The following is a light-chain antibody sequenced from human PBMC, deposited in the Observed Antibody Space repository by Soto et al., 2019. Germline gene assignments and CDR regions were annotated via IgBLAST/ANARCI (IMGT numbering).Light chain of an antibody. V-gene: IGKV3-15*01. CDR3: QQYIRWPLT. J-gene: IGKJ4*01. Sequence: EIVMTQSPTNLSVSPGERATLSCRASQSVSSNLAWYQQKPGQAPSLLIYGASTRATGTPARFSGSGSGTEFTLTISSLQSEDFAVYYCQQYIRWPLTFGGGTKVDI. CDR1: QSVSSN. CDR2: GAS.